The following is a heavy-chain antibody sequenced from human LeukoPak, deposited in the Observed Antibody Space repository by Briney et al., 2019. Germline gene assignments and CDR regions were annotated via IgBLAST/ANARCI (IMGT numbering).Heavy chain of an antibody. CDR2: IYYSGST. Sequence: SETLSLTCTVSGGSISSGGYYWSWIRQPPGKGLEWIGYIYYSGSTNYNPSLKSRVTISVDTSKNQFSLKLSSVTAADTAVYYCARALGADLYYYYGMDVWGQGTTVTVSS. D-gene: IGHD1-26*01. CDR3: ARALGADLYYYYGMDV. J-gene: IGHJ6*02. CDR1: GGSISSGGYY. V-gene: IGHV4-61*08.